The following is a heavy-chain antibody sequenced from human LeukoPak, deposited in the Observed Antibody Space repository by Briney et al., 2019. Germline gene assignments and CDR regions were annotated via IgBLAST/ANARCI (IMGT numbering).Heavy chain of an antibody. J-gene: IGHJ4*02. CDR3: ARSGTYQYSSTSDY. V-gene: IGHV4-59*12. CDR1: GGAISSYY. D-gene: IGHD6-13*01. CDR2: IYYSGST. Sequence: SETLSLTCTVSGGAISSYYWSWIRQPPAKGLEWIGYIYYSGSTNYNPSLKSRVTISLDTSKNQFSLKLTSVIAADTAVYFCARSGTYQYSSTSDYWGQGTLVTVPS.